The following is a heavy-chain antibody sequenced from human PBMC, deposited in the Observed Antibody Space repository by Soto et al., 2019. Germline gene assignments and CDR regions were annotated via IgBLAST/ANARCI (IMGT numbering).Heavy chain of an antibody. V-gene: IGHV3-48*03. CDR2: ISATGSTI. D-gene: IGHD2-21*02. CDR1: RFTFSNYE. J-gene: IGHJ4*02. Sequence: GGSLRLSCTASRFTFSNYEMNWVRQAPGKGLEWVSYISATGSTIFYADSVKGRFTISRDNAKTSLYLQMNGLSADDTAVYYCARSFCGGDCYSLGSWGQGTLVTVSS. CDR3: ARSFCGGDCYSLGS.